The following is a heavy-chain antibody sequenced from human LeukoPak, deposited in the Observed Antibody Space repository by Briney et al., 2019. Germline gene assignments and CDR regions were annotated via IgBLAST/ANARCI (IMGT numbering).Heavy chain of an antibody. D-gene: IGHD1-26*01. V-gene: IGHV3-30*18. CDR3: AKDIGFEGY. Sequence: PGRSLRLSCAASGFTFSSYGMHWVRQAPGKGLEWVAVISYDGSNKYYADSVKGRFTISRDNSKNTLYLQMNSLRVEDTAVYYCAKDIGFEGYWGQGTLVTVSS. CDR1: GFTFSSYG. J-gene: IGHJ4*02. CDR2: ISYDGSNK.